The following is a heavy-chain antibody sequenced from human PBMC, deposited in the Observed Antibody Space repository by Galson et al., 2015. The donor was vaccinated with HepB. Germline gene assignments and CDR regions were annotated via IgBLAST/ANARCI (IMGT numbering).Heavy chain of an antibody. CDR3: ARDHYYGSGMKAFDM. CDR2: LSCDGGKK. J-gene: IGHJ3*02. CDR1: GFTVSTYA. V-gene: IGHV3-30*03. D-gene: IGHD3-10*01. Sequence: SLRVSCADSGFTVSTYAMHWVRQAPGKGLEWVGVLSCDGGKKYYAASVKGRVTITRDNSKNTLYLQMSSLSAEDTAVYYCARDHYYGSGMKAFDMWGQGTMVAVSS.